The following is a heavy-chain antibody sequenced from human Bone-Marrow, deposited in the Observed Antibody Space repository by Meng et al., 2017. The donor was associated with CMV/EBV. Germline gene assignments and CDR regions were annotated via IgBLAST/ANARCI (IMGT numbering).Heavy chain of an antibody. CDR1: GGSFSGYY. V-gene: IGHV4-34*01. Sequence: SETLSLTCAVYGGSFSGYYWSWIRQPPGKGLEWIGEINHSGSTNYNPSLKSRVTISVDTSKNQFSLKLSSVTAADTAVYYCARGRMVYARNQFSPQYYFDYWGQGTLVTFSS. J-gene: IGHJ4*02. D-gene: IGHD2-8*01. CDR3: ARGRMVYARNQFSPQYYFDY. CDR2: INHSGST.